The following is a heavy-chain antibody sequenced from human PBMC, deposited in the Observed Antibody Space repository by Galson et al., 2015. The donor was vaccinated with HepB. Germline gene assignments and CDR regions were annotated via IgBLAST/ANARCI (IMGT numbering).Heavy chain of an antibody. CDR1: GFTFSSYA. V-gene: IGHV3-23*01. D-gene: IGHD3-3*01. CDR2: ISGSGGST. J-gene: IGHJ4*02. Sequence: SLRLSCAASGFTFSSYAMSWVRQAPGKGLEWVSAISGSGGSTYYADSVKGRFTISRDNSKNTLYLQMNSLRAEDTAVYYCAKPNYDFWSGYYSGIDYWGQGTLVTVSS. CDR3: AKPNYDFWSGYYSGIDY.